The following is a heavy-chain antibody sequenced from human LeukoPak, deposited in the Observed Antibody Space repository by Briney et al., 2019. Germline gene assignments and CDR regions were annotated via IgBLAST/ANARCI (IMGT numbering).Heavy chain of an antibody. D-gene: IGHD5-12*01. CDR1: GDSISSSSYY. V-gene: IGHV4-39*01. Sequence: SETLSLTFTVSGDSISSSSYYWGWIRQPPGKGLGWIGSIYYSGSTYYSPSLKSRVIISVDTSKNQFSLKLSSVTAADTAVYYCARHMVATIDYWGQGTLVTVSS. J-gene: IGHJ4*02. CDR3: ARHMVATIDY. CDR2: IYYSGST.